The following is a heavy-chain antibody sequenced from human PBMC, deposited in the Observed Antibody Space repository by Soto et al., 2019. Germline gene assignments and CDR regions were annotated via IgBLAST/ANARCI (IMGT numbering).Heavy chain of an antibody. J-gene: IGHJ4*02. Sequence: PGGSLRLSCAASGFTFSSYGMHLVRQAPGKGLEWVAVISYDGSNKYYADSVKGRFTISRDNSKNTLYLQMNSLRAEDTAVYYCAKDRAALYYYDSRGTIKDYWGQGTLVTVSS. CDR1: GFTFSSYG. V-gene: IGHV3-30*18. CDR2: ISYDGSNK. CDR3: AKDRAALYYYDSRGTIKDY. D-gene: IGHD3-22*01.